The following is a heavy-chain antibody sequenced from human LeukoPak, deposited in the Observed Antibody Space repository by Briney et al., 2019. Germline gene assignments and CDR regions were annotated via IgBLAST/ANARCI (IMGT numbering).Heavy chain of an antibody. CDR3: AKDFTPRSYYYYGMDV. CDR2: ISWNSGSI. V-gene: IGHV3-9*01. J-gene: IGHJ6*02. CDR1: GFTFDDYA. Sequence: GGSLRLSCAASGFTFDDYAMHWVRQAPGKGLEWVSGISWNSGSIGYADSVKGRFTISRDNAKNSLYLQMNSLRAEDTALYYCAKDFTPRSYYYYGMDVWGQGTTVTVSS.